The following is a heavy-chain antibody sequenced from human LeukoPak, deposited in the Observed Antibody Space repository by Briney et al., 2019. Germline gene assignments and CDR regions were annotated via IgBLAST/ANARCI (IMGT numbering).Heavy chain of an antibody. CDR1: GFTFMTYA. V-gene: IGHV3-64D*08. CDR3: AKIAAAGRQYFDL. D-gene: IGHD6-13*01. Sequence: GGPLRLSCSASGFTFMTYAMHWVRQAPGKGLEYVSAISSNGGTTYYADSVKGRFAISRDNSKNTLYLQMSSLRAEDTAVYYCAKIAAAGRQYFDLWGRGTLVTVSS. CDR2: ISSNGGTT. J-gene: IGHJ2*01.